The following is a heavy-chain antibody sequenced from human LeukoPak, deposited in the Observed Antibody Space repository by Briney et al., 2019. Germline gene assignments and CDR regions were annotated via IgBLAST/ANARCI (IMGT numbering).Heavy chain of an antibody. CDR1: GGSISSGSYY. CDR2: IYTSGST. CDR3: ARGGSGWDAFDI. J-gene: IGHJ3*02. V-gene: IGHV4-61*02. Sequence: NPSQTLSLTCTVSGGSISSGSYYWSWIRQPAGKGLEWIRRIYTSGSTNYNPSLKSRVTISVDTSKNQFSLKLSSVTAADTAVYYCARGGSGWDAFDIWGQGTMVTVSS. D-gene: IGHD6-19*01.